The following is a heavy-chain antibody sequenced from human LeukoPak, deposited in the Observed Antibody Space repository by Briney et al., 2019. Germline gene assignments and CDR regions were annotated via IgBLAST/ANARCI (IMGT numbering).Heavy chain of an antibody. CDR3: ARGYNGYDPFDY. CDR1: GFTVSGNY. V-gene: IGHV3-66*01. D-gene: IGHD5-12*01. CDR2: IYSGGTT. Sequence: GGSLRLSCAVSGFTVSGNYMSWVRQAPGKGLEWVSVIYSGGTTYYADSVKGRFTISRDNSKNTLYLQMTSLRAGDTAVYYCARGYNGYDPFDYWGQGTLVTVSS. J-gene: IGHJ4*02.